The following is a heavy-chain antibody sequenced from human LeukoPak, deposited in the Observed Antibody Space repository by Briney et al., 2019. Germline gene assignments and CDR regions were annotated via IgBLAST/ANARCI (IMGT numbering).Heavy chain of an antibody. CDR1: GYTFTGYY. CDR3: AREATSIFGVVTNFEQLLDY. CDR2: INPNSGGT. D-gene: IGHD3-3*01. V-gene: IGHV1-2*02. Sequence: GASVKVSCKASGYTFTGYYMHWVRQAPGQGLEWMGWINPNSGGTNYAQKFQGRVTMTRDTSISTAYMELSRLRSDDTAVYYCAREATSIFGVVTNFEQLLDYWGQGTLVTVSS. J-gene: IGHJ4*02.